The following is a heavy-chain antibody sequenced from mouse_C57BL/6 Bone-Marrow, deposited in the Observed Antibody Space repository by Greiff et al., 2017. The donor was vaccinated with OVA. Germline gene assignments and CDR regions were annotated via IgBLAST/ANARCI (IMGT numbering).Heavy chain of an antibody. CDR2: IHPSDSDT. CDR1: GYTFTSYW. V-gene: IGHV1-74*01. Sequence: QVQLQQPGAELVKPGASVKVSCKASGYTFTSYWMHWVKQRPGQGLEWIGRIHPSDSDTNYKQKFKGKATLTVDKSSSTAYMQLSSLTSEDSAVYYCAIDGVYYDPYWYFDVWGTGTTVTVSS. CDR3: AIDGVYYDPYWYFDV. D-gene: IGHD2-4*01. J-gene: IGHJ1*03.